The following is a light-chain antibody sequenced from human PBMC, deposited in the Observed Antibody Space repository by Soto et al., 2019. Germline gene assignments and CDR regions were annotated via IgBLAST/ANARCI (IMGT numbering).Light chain of an antibody. V-gene: IGLV2-11*01. J-gene: IGLJ2*01. CDR1: NSDVGGYNY. CDR3: QSYDADFVI. Sequence: QSALTQPRSVSGSPGQSVTISCTGTNSDVGGYNYVSWYQQYPGKAPKLMISGVSERPSGVPDRFSGSTDASSNSASLTISGLQTEDEADYYCQSYDADFVIFGGGTKLTVL. CDR2: GVS.